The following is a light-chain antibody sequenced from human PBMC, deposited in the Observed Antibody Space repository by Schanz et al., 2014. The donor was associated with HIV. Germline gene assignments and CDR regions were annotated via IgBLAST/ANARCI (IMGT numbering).Light chain of an antibody. CDR1: QSVTSN. J-gene: IGKJ3*01. CDR2: DAS. Sequence: ELVLTQSPGILSLSPGERAALSCRASQSVTSNLLAWYQQKPGQAPRLLIYDASNRATGIPARFSGGGSGTEFTLTISSLQSEDFAIYYCQQYDNWPPFTFGPGTRVD. CDR3: QQYDNWPPFT. V-gene: IGKV3D-15*01.